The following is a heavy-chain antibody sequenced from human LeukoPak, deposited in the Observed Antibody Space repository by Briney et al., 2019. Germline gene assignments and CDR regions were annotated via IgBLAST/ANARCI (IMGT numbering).Heavy chain of an antibody. J-gene: IGHJ4*02. CDR3: AKASLRYFDWFSDY. Sequence: QPGRSLRLSCAASGFTFSSYAMHWVRQAPGKGLEWVAVISYDGSNKYYADSVKGRFTLSRDNSRNTLRLQMNSLRAEDTAVYSCAKASLRYFDWFSDYWGQGTLVTVSS. D-gene: IGHD3-9*01. CDR2: ISYDGSNK. V-gene: IGHV3-30*18. CDR1: GFTFSSYA.